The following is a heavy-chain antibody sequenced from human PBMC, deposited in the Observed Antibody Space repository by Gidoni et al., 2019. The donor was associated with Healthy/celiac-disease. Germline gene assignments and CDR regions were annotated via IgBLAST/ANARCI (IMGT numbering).Heavy chain of an antibody. CDR3: AKLHEGYYGSGSYYNPNDAFDI. J-gene: IGHJ3*02. Sequence: EVQLLESGGGLVQPGGSLRLSCAASGFTFSSYAMSWVRQAPGKGLEWVSAISGSGGSTYYADSVKGRFTISRDNSKNTLYLQMNSLRAEDTAVYYCAKLHEGYYGSGSYYNPNDAFDIWGQGTMVTVSS. CDR2: ISGSGGST. V-gene: IGHV3-23*01. CDR1: GFTFSSYA. D-gene: IGHD3-10*01.